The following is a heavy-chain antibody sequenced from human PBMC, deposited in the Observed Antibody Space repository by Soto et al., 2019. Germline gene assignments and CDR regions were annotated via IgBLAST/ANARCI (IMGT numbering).Heavy chain of an antibody. V-gene: IGHV1-18*01. CDR2: ISAYNGNT. J-gene: IGHJ4*02. CDR3: ARVRFGYYDDSSGYLFDY. D-gene: IGHD3-22*01. CDR1: GYTFTSYG. Sequence: QVQLLQSGAEVKKPRASVKVSCKASGYTFTSYGISWVRQAPGQGLEWMGWISAYNGNTNYAQKLQGIVTITTDSTTSTAYMELRRLRCDDTAVYYCARVRFGYYDDSSGYLFDYWGQGPLVTVSS.